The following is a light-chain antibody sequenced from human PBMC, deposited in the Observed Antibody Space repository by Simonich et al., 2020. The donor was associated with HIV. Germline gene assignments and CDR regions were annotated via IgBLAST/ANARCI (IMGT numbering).Light chain of an antibody. CDR3: SSYTSSSTWV. Sequence: QSALTQPASVSGSPGQSITISCTGTSRDVGGYNSVSWYQQHPSKAPKRMISDVSKRPSGVSNRFSGSKSGNTASLTISGLQSEDEAYYYCSSYTSSSTWVFGGGTKVTVL. CDR1: SRDVGGYNS. J-gene: IGLJ3*02. V-gene: IGLV2-14*03. CDR2: DVS.